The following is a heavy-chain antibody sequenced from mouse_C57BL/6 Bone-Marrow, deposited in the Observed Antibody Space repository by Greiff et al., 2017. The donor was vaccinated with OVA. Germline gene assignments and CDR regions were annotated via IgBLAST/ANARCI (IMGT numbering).Heavy chain of an antibody. CDR2: IYPRDGST. J-gene: IGHJ1*03. D-gene: IGHD2-1*01. Sequence: QVQLQQPGPELVKPGASVKLSCKASGYTFTSYDINWVKQRPGQGLEWIGWIYPRDGSTKYNEKFKGKATLTVDTSPSTAYMELHSLTSEDSAVYFCARSPYGNYLPFWYFDVWGTGTTVTVSS. V-gene: IGHV1-85*01. CDR3: ARSPYGNYLPFWYFDV. CDR1: GYTFTSYD.